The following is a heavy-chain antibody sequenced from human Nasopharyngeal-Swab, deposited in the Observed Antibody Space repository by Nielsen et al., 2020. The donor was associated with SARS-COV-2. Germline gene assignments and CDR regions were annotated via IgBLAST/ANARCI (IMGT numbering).Heavy chain of an antibody. CDR1: GGSFSGYY. Sequence: SETLSLTCAVYGGSFSGYYWSWIRQPPGKGLEWIGEVNHSGSTHYNPSLKSRVTISVDTSNNQFSLKLSSVTAADTALYYCARAGDLTAYYSYYMDVWGNGTMVTVSS. D-gene: IGHD2-21*02. CDR3: ARAGDLTAYYSYYMDV. J-gene: IGHJ6*03. V-gene: IGHV4-34*01. CDR2: VNHSGST.